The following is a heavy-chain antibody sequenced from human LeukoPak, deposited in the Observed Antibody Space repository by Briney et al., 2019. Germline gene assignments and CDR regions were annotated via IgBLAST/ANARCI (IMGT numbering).Heavy chain of an antibody. D-gene: IGHD4-23*01. V-gene: IGHV4-30-4*01. CDR3: AGDAPAYGGNSNGLGY. CDR2: IYYSGST. CDR1: GGSISSGDYY. J-gene: IGHJ4*02. Sequence: SETLSLTCTVSGGSISSGDYYWSWIRQPPGKGLEWIGYIYYSGSTYYNPSLKSRVTISVDTSKNQFSLKLSSVTAADTAVYYCAGDAPAYGGNSNGLGYWGQGTLVTVSS.